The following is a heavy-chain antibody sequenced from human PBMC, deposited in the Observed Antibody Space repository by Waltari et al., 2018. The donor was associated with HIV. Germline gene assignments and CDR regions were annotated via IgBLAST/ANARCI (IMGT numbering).Heavy chain of an antibody. J-gene: IGHJ4*02. V-gene: IGHV4-59*01. CDR3: ARVSSGGGGGNRYFDY. CDR1: GGSISSYY. Sequence: QVQLQESGPGLVKPSETVSLTCTVSGGSISSYYWTWIRQPPGKGLEWIGYIYYIGSTNYTPALKSRVTISVDTSKNQFSLKLSSVTAADTAVYYCARVSSGGGGGNRYFDYWGQGALVTVSS. CDR2: IYYIGST. D-gene: IGHD2-15*01.